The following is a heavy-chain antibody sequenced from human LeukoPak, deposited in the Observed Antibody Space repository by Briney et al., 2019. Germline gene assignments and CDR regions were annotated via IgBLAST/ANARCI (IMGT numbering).Heavy chain of an antibody. CDR2: ISAYNGNT. Sequence: ASVKVSCKASGYTFTSYGISWVRQAPRQGREWMGWISAYNGNTNYAQKLQGRVNMTTDTSTSTAYMELRSLRSDDTAVYYCARGIVGATEVDYWGQGTLVTVSS. J-gene: IGHJ4*02. V-gene: IGHV1-18*01. D-gene: IGHD1-26*01. CDR3: ARGIVGATEVDY. CDR1: GYTFTSYG.